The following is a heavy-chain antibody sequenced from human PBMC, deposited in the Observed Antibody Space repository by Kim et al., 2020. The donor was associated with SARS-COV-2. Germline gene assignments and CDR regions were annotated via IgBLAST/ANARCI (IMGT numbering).Heavy chain of an antibody. CDR1: GYTLTELS. CDR3: ATSYPGVIITLGYYYYYGMDV. Sequence: ASVKVSCKVSGYTLTELSMHWVRQAPGKGLEWMGGFDPEDGETIYAQKFQGRVTMTEDTSTDTAYMELSSLRSEDTAVYYCATSYPGVIITLGYYYYYGMDVWGQGTTVTVSS. CDR2: FDPEDGET. V-gene: IGHV1-24*01. D-gene: IGHD3-10*01. J-gene: IGHJ6*02.